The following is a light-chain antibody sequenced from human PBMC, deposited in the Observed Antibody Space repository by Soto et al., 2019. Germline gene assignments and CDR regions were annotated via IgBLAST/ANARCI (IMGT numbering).Light chain of an antibody. CDR2: AAS. J-gene: IGKJ1*01. CDR1: QDSNGY. CDR3: QYSYSSPRT. V-gene: IGKV1-39*01. Sequence: DIQMTQSPSSLSASVGDRVTITCRASQDSNGYLTWYQQRAGKAPKLLIYAASTLQSGVPSRFSGSGSGTDFTLTISSLQPEDFATYYCQYSYSSPRTFGQGTKVEIK.